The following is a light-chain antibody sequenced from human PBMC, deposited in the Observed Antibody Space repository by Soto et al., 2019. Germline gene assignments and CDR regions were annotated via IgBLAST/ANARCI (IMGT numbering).Light chain of an antibody. CDR3: QQRSNWPPIT. V-gene: IGKV3-11*01. J-gene: IGKJ5*01. CDR2: GAS. CDR1: QRVGIN. Sequence: EIVLTQSPATLSLSPGERATLSCRASQRVGINLAWYQQKPGQAPRLLIYGASTRATGIPARFSGSGSGTDFTLTISSLEPEDFAVYYCQQRSNWPPITFGQGTRLENK.